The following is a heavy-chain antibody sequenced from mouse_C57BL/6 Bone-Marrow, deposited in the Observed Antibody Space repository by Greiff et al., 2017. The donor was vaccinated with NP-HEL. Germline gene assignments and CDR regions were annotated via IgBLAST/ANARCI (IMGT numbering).Heavy chain of an antibody. CDR2: INYDGSST. J-gene: IGHJ2*01. V-gene: IGHV5-16*01. CDR3: ARNGGWDSDY. CDR1: GFTFSDYY. D-gene: IGHD1-1*02. Sequence: EVKLVESEGGLVQPGSSMKLSCTASGFTFSDYYMAWVRQVPEKGLEWVANINYDGSSTYYMDSLKSRFIISRDNAKNILYLQMSSLKSEDTATYYCARNGGWDSDYWGQGTTLTVSA.